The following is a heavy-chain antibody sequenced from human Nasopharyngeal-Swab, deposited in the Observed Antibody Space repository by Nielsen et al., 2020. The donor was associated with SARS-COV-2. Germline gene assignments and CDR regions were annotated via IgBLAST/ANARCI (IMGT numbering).Heavy chain of an antibody. CDR1: GGSISSSSYY. J-gene: IGHJ6*02. Sequence: SETLSLTCTVSGGSISSSSYYWGWIRQPPGKGLEWIGSIYYSGSTYYNPSLKSRVTISVDTSKNQFSLKLSSVTAADTAAYYCARQWGYYGMDVWGQGTTVTVSS. CDR3: ARQWGYYGMDV. CDR2: IYYSGST. V-gene: IGHV4-39*01. D-gene: IGHD3-16*01.